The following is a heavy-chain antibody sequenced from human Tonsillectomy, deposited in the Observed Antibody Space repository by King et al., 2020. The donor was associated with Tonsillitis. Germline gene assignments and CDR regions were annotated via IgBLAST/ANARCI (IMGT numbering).Heavy chain of an antibody. CDR1: GFTFSDYY. CDR2: ISSSGSII. CDR3: ARADTIFGVVTDYYYYGMDV. Sequence: VQLVESGGGLVKPGGSLRLSCAASGFTFSDYYMSWIRQAPGKGLEWVSYISSSGSIIYYADSVKCRFTISRDNANNSLYLQINSLRAEDTAVYYCARADTIFGVVTDYYYYGMDVWGHGTTVTVSS. V-gene: IGHV3-11*01. D-gene: IGHD3-3*01. J-gene: IGHJ6*02.